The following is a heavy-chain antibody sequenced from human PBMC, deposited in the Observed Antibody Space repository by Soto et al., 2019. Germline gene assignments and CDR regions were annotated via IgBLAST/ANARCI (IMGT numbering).Heavy chain of an antibody. Sequence: GGSLRLSCAASGFTVSSNYMSWVRQAPGKGLEWVSVIYSGGSTYYADSVKGRFTISRHNSENTLYLQMNSLRAEDTAVYYCAGDSASGITGTERQLYYYYYYMDVWGKGTTVTVSS. CDR2: IYSGGST. CDR1: GFTVSSNY. CDR3: AGDSASGITGTERQLYYYYYYMDV. D-gene: IGHD1-20*01. J-gene: IGHJ6*03. V-gene: IGHV3-53*04.